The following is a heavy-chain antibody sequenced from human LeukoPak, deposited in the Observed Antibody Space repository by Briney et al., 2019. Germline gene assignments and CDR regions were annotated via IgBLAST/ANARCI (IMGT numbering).Heavy chain of an antibody. CDR2: ISSSSSYT. J-gene: IGHJ5*02. CDR1: GFTFSDYY. Sequence: GGSLRLSCAASGFTFSDYYMSWIRQAPGKGLEWVSYISSSSSYTNYADSVKGRFTISRDNAKNSLYLQMNSLRAEDTAVYYCARPNGYDILTGYYELVLDNWFDPWGQGTLVTVSS. V-gene: IGHV3-11*06. D-gene: IGHD3-9*01. CDR3: ARPNGYDILTGYYELVLDNWFDP.